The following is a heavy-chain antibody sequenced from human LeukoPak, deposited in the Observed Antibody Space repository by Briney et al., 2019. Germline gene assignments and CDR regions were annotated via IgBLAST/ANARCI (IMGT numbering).Heavy chain of an antibody. CDR1: GYTFTSYG. Sequence: GASVKVSCKTSGYTFTSYGINWVRRATGQGLEWMGWMNPNSGNTGYAQKFQGRVTMTRNTSISTAYMELSSLRSEDTAVYYCARGPPYYYDSSGYLKNWGQGTLVTVSS. J-gene: IGHJ4*02. CDR3: ARGPPYYYDSSGYLKN. CDR2: MNPNSGNT. D-gene: IGHD3-22*01. V-gene: IGHV1-8*02.